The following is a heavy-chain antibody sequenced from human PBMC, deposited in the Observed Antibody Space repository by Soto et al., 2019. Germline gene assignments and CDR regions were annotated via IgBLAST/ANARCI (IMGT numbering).Heavy chain of an antibody. CDR2: INSDGSST. V-gene: IGHV3-74*01. D-gene: IGHD3-3*01. J-gene: IGHJ4*02. Sequence: GGSLSLSCAASGFTFSNDAMHWVRQAPGKGLVWVSRINSDGSSTSYADSVKGRFTISRDNAKNTLYLQMNSLRAEDTAVYYCARDQYYDFWSGPHDYWGQGTLVTVSS. CDR3: ARDQYYDFWSGPHDY. CDR1: GFTFSNDA.